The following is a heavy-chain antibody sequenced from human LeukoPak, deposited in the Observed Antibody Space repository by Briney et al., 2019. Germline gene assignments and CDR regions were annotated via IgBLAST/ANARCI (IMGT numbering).Heavy chain of an antibody. D-gene: IGHD3-3*01. CDR3: ARSSSDFWSGYSYYFDY. V-gene: IGHV1-2*02. J-gene: IGHJ4*02. Sequence: GASVKVSCKASGYTFTGYYMHWVRQAPGQGLEWMGWINPNSGGTNYAQKFQGRVTMTRDTSISTAYMELSRLRSDDTAVYYCARSSSDFWSGYSYYFDYWGQGTLVTVSS. CDR2: INPNSGGT. CDR1: GYTFTGYY.